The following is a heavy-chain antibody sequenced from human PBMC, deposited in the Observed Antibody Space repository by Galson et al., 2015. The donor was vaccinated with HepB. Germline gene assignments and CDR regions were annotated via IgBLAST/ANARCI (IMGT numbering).Heavy chain of an antibody. V-gene: IGHV6-1*01. CDR1: GDSVSSNSAA. D-gene: IGHD3-3*01. CDR3: ARGAPSYYDFWSGRIRGWFDP. Sequence: CAISGDSVSSNSAAWNWIRQSPSRGLEWLGRTYYRSKWYNDYAVSVKSRITINPDTSKNQFSLQLSSVTAADTAVYYCARGAPSYYDFWSGRIRGWFDPRGQGTLVTVSS. J-gene: IGHJ5*02. CDR2: TYYRSKWYN.